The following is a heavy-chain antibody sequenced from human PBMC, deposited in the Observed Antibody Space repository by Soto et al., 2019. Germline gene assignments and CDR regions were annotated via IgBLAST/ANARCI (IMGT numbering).Heavy chain of an antibody. CDR2: IYYSGST. J-gene: IGHJ4*02. CDR1: GGSISSYY. Sequence: PSETLSLTCTVSGGSISSYYWGWIREPPGKGLEWIGYIYYSGSTNYNPSLKSRVTISVDTSKNQFSLKLSSVTAADTAVYYCARLNSSGWKNFDYWGQGTLVTVSS. V-gene: IGHV4-59*08. D-gene: IGHD6-19*01. CDR3: ARLNSSGWKNFDY.